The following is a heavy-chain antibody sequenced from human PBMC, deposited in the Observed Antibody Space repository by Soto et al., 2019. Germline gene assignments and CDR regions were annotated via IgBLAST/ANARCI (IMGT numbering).Heavy chain of an antibody. D-gene: IGHD3-22*01. CDR1: GVSISSYY. Sequence: SETLSLTCTVSGVSISSYYWSWLRQPPGKGLEWIGYIYYSGSTNYNPSLKSRVTISVDTSKNQFSLKLSSVTAADTAVYYCARHAGTYYYDSSGYDFDYWGQGTLVTVSS. CDR2: IYYSGST. CDR3: ARHAGTYYYDSSGYDFDY. J-gene: IGHJ4*02. V-gene: IGHV4-59*08.